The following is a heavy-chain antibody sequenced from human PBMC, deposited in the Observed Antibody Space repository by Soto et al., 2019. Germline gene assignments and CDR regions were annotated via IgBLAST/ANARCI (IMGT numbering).Heavy chain of an antibody. D-gene: IGHD6-6*01. CDR2: IIPIFGTA. CDR3: ARSIAARQRRFDP. CDR1: GGTFSSYA. Sequence: ASVKVSCKASGGTFSSYAISWVRQAPGQGLEWMGGIIPIFGTANYAQKFQGRVTITADESTSTAYMELSSLRSEDTAVYYCARSIAARQRRFDPWGQGTLVTVSS. V-gene: IGHV1-69*13. J-gene: IGHJ5*02.